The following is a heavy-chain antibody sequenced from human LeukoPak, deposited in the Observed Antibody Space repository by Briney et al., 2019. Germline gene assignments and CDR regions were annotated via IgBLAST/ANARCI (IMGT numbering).Heavy chain of an antibody. CDR3: ARRQYSGYDFDF. CDR1: GYSFTSYW. V-gene: IGHV5-51*01. CDR2: ISPDDSEI. D-gene: IGHD5-12*01. J-gene: IGHJ4*02. Sequence: GESLKISCKGSGYSFTSYWIAWVRQMPGRGLEWMGIISPDDSEIRYSPSFRGQVTISADKSISTAYLQWSSLEASDTAIYYCARRQYSGYDFDFWGQGTLVTVSS.